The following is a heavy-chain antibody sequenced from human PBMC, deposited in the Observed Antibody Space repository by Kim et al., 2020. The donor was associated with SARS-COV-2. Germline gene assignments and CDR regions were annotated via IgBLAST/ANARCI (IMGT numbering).Heavy chain of an antibody. CDR1: GFTFSSYA. CDR3: AKEGLAGLIAMAADWFDP. CDR2: ISGSGGST. Sequence: GGSLRLSCAASGFTFSSYAMSWVRQAPGKGLEWVSAISGSGGSTYYADSVKGRFTISRDNSKNTLYLQMNSLRAEDTAVYYCAKEGLAGLIAMAADWFDPWGQGTLVTVSS. D-gene: IGHD5-18*01. V-gene: IGHV3-23*01. J-gene: IGHJ5*02.